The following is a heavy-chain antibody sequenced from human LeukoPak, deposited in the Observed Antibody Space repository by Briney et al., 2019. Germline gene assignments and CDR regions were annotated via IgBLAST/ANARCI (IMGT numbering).Heavy chain of an antibody. V-gene: IGHV3-23*01. D-gene: IGHD5-18*01. CDR2: ISGSGGST. Sequence: GGSLRLSCAASRFTFSSYAMSWVRQAPGKGLEWVSAISGSGGSTYYADSVKGRFTISRDNSKNTLYLQMNSLRAEDTAVYYCAKDGTRLPTYFDYWGQGTLVTVSS. J-gene: IGHJ4*02. CDR1: RFTFSSYA. CDR3: AKDGTRLPTYFDY.